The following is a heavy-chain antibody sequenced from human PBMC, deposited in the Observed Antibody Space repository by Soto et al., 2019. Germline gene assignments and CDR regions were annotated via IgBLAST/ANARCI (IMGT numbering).Heavy chain of an antibody. CDR2: ISSGGKT. V-gene: IGHV3-23*01. J-gene: IGHJ4*02. Sequence: EVQLLESGGGLVQPGGSLRLSCAASGFTFNNYALSWVRQAPGKGLEWVSGISSGGKTYYADSVKGRFTISRDTAKYTLSLQMNSLRAEDTAVYYCAKSPIMVRGLIFDYWGQGTLVTVSS. CDR3: AKSPIMVRGLIFDY. CDR1: GFTFNNYA. D-gene: IGHD3-10*01.